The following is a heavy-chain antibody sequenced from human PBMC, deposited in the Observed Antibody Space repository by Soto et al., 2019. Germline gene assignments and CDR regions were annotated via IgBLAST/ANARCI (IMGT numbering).Heavy chain of an antibody. J-gene: IGHJ6*02. CDR2: IYYSGST. Sequence: PSETLSLTCTVSGGSISSGGYYWSWIRQHPGKGLEWIGYIYYSGSTYYNPSLKSRVTISVDTSKNQFSLKLSSVTAADTAVYYCASMATTTHYYYYGMDVWGQGTTVTVPS. CDR1: GGSISSGGYY. V-gene: IGHV4-31*03. D-gene: IGHD5-12*01. CDR3: ASMATTTHYYYYGMDV.